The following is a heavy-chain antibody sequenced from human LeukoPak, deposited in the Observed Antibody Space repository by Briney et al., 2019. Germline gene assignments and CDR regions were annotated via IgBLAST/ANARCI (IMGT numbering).Heavy chain of an antibody. Sequence: GGSLRLSCAASGFTFSSYWMHWVRQAPGKGLVWVSRINSDGSSTSYADSVKGRFTISRDNAKNTLYLQMNSLRAEDTAVYYCARYCSGGSCYSEDFDHWGQGILLTVSS. CDR3: ARYCSGGSCYSEDFDH. J-gene: IGHJ4*02. V-gene: IGHV3-74*01. CDR1: GFTFSSYW. D-gene: IGHD2-15*01. CDR2: INSDGSST.